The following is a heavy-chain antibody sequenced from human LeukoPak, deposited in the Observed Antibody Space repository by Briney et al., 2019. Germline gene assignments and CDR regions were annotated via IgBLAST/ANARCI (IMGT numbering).Heavy chain of an antibody. CDR1: GFTFSSYA. V-gene: IGHV3-23*01. CDR2: ISGSGGST. J-gene: IGHJ4*02. CDR3: AKRPAGVVIVYYFDY. Sequence: GGSLGLSCAASGFTFSSYAMSCVRQAPGKGLEWVSAISGSGGSTYYADSVKGRFTISRDNSKNTLYLQMNSLRAEDTAVYYCAKRPAGVVIVYYFDYWGQGTLVTVSS. D-gene: IGHD3-3*01.